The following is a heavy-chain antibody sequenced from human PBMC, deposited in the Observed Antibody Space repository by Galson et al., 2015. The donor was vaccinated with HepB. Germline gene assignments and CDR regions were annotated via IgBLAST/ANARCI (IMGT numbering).Heavy chain of an antibody. D-gene: IGHD2-2*01. V-gene: IGHV1-18*01. CDR1: GYTFTSYG. CDR3: AAGYCSSTSCPPGYYYYYMDV. J-gene: IGHJ6*03. CDR2: ISAYNGNT. Sequence: QSGAEVKKPGASVKVSCKASGYTFTSYGISWVRQAPGQGLEWMGWISAYNGNTNYAQKLQGRVTMTTDTSTSTAYMELRSLRSDDTAVYYCAAGYCSSTSCPPGYYYYYMDVWGKGTTVTVSS.